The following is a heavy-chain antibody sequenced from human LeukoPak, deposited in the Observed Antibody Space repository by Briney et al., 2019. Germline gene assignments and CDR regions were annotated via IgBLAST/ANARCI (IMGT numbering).Heavy chain of an antibody. Sequence: GGSLRLSCAASGFTFSSYSMNWVRQAPGKGLEWVSYISSSSSTIYYADSVKGRFTISRDNAKNSLYLQMNSLRAEDTAVYYCARDGRYCSSTSCYRFDYWGQGTLVTVSS. CDR2: ISSSSSTI. CDR1: GFTFSSYS. D-gene: IGHD2-2*02. J-gene: IGHJ4*02. V-gene: IGHV3-48*01. CDR3: ARDGRYCSSTSCYRFDY.